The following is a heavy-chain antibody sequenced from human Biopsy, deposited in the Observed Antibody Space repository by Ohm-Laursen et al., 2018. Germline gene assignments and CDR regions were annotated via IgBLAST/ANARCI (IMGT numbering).Heavy chain of an antibody. CDR3: ARDSGILNYGNFKYYHYYGMDV. J-gene: IGHJ6*02. D-gene: IGHD4-11*01. V-gene: IGHV4-59*02. Sequence: SETLSLTCTVSGDSVTKYYRSWIRQPPGKGLEWIGHIYYSVMTNYNPSLQSRVSISVDTSRNQVSLTLSSVTAADTAVYYCARDSGILNYGNFKYYHYYGMDVWGQGTKVTVS. CDR2: IYYSVMT. CDR1: GDSVTKYY.